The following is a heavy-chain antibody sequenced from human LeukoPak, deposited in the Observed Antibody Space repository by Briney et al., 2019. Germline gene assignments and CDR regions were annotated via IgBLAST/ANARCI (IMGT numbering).Heavy chain of an antibody. CDR3: ASPQVGATHFSFDY. V-gene: IGHV3-30-3*01. Sequence: GGSLRLSCAASGFTFSSYSMHWVRQAPGKGLEWVAVISYDGSNKYYAGSVKGRFTISRDNSKNTLYLQMNSLRAEDTAVYYCASPQVGATHFSFDYWGQGTLVTVSS. CDR2: ISYDGSNK. D-gene: IGHD1-26*01. J-gene: IGHJ4*02. CDR1: GFTFSSYS.